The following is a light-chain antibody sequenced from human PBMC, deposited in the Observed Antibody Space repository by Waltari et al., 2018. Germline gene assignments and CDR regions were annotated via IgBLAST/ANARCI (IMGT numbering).Light chain of an antibody. V-gene: IGKV1-39*01. CDR1: ENVNNY. CDR3: QHNYGTPFT. Sequence: DIQMTQSPSSLSASVGDRVTITCRASENVNNYLNWYQQKPGKAPKLLIYKASTLQSGVPSRFSGSGSGTDYTFTISSLQSEDVATYYCQHNYGTPFTFGPGTKLISN. J-gene: IGKJ3*01. CDR2: KAS.